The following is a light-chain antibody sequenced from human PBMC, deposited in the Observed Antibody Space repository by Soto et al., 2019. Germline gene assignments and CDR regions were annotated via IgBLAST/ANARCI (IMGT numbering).Light chain of an antibody. CDR2: DAS. CDR1: QSVSSY. Sequence: EIVLTQSPATLSLSPGERATLSCRASQSVSSYLAWYQQKPGQAPRLLIYDASNRATGIPARFSGSGSGTDFTLTISSLEPEDFAVYYCQQFHISRTFGQGTKVDI. CDR3: QQFHISRT. V-gene: IGKV3-11*01. J-gene: IGKJ1*01.